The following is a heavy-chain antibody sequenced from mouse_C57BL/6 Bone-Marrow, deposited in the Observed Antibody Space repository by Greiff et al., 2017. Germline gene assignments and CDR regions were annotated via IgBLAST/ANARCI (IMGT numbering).Heavy chain of an antibody. D-gene: IGHD1-1*01. V-gene: IGHV1-72*01. Sequence: VPLPHPFSYLLKPLSSVKLSCKASGYTFTSYWMHWVEQRPGRGLEWIGRIDPNSGGTKYNEKFKSKATLTVDKPSSTAYMQLSSLTSEDSAVYYCARSRDYGTLAYWGQGTLVTVSA. J-gene: IGHJ3*01. CDR2: IDPNSGGT. CDR1: GYTFTSYW. CDR3: ARSRDYGTLAY.